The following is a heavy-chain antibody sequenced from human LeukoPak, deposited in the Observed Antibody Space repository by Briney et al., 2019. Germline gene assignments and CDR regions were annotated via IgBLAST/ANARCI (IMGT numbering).Heavy chain of an antibody. CDR3: AHNSGFYYYYYYGMDV. Sequence: ASVKVSCKASGYTFTSYDINWVRQATGQGLEWMGWMNPNSGNTGYAQKFQGRVTMTRNTSISTAYMELSSLRSDDTAVYYCAHNSGFYYYYYYGMDVWGQGTTVTVSS. CDR1: GYTFTSYD. J-gene: IGHJ6*02. CDR2: MNPNSGNT. D-gene: IGHD1-26*01. V-gene: IGHV1-8*01.